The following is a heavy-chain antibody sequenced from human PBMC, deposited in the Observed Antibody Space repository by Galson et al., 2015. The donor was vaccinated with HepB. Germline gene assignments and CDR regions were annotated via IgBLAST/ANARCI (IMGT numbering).Heavy chain of an antibody. CDR1: GDSVSSNSAV. Sequence: CAISGDSVSSNSAVWNWIRQSPSRRLEWLGRTYYRSKWYKDYALFVKSRITINADTSRNQISLQLNSMTPEDTAVYYCAYGVDVWGQGTTVTVSS. J-gene: IGHJ6*02. CDR3: AYGVDV. CDR2: TYYRSKWYK. V-gene: IGHV6-1*01.